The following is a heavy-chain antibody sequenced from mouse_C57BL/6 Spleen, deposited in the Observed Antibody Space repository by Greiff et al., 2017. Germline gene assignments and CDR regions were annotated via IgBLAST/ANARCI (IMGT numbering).Heavy chain of an antibody. J-gene: IGHJ2*01. D-gene: IGHD2-1*01. CDR3: ARGGYGNPFDY. CDR2: IYPRSGNT. Sequence: VMLVESGAELARPGASVKLSCKASGYTFTSYGISWVKQRTGQGLEWIGEIYPRSGNTYYNEKFKGKATLTADKSSSTAYMELRSLTSEDSAVYFCARGGYGNPFDYWGQGTTLTVSS. V-gene: IGHV1-81*01. CDR1: GYTFTSYG.